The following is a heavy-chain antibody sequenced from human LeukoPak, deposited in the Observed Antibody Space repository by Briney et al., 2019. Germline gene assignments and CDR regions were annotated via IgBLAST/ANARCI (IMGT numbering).Heavy chain of an antibody. J-gene: IGHJ4*02. V-gene: IGHV3-33*01. Sequence: GGSLRLSCAASGFTFSSYGMHWVRQAPGKGLEWVAVIWYDGSNKYYADSVKGRFTISRDNSKNTLYLQINSLRAEDTAVYYCARELSYGDYGDYWGQGTLVTVSS. CDR2: IWYDGSNK. CDR3: ARELSYGDYGDY. CDR1: GFTFSSYG. D-gene: IGHD4-17*01.